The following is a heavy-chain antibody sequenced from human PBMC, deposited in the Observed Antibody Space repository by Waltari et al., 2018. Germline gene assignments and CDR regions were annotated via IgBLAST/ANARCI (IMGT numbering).Heavy chain of an antibody. J-gene: IGHJ5*02. D-gene: IGHD6-6*01. CDR3: ASIRWAARPRWGPDWFDP. CDR2: IYYSGST. Sequence: QLQLQESGPGLVKPSETLSLTCTVSGGSISSSSYYWGWIRQPPGKGLEWLGSIYYSGSTDYKPSLKRRVTICVDTAKSQFSLKLSFVTAADTAVYYCASIRWAARPRWGPDWFDPWGQGTLVTVSS. CDR1: GGSISSSSYY. V-gene: IGHV4-39*07.